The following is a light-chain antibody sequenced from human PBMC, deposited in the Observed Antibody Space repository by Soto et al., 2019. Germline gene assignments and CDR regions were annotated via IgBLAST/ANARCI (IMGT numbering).Light chain of an antibody. Sequence: EIVLTQSPGILSLSPGERATLSCRASQSVSSSYLAWYQQKPGQAPRLLIYAASSRATGIPDRFSGGGSGTDFTLTISRLEPEDFGVYFCHQYGKSPRTFGQGTKVDIK. CDR2: AAS. V-gene: IGKV3-20*01. CDR1: QSVSSSY. J-gene: IGKJ1*01. CDR3: HQYGKSPRT.